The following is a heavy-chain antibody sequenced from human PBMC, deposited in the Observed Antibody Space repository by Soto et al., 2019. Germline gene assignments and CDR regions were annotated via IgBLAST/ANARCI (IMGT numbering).Heavy chain of an antibody. V-gene: IGHV2-5*02. Sequence: GPTLVKPTQTLTLICTFSGFSLSTSGVGVGWIRQPPAQARDCLALIYWDEDKRSSSSLQSRLTITKHTAKNQVVLTMTNMDPVDKATYDGAHCSTGFSRYPDYWVQGTLVTVSS. CDR3: AHCSTGFSRYPDY. CDR1: GFSLSTSGVG. CDR2: IYWDEDK. J-gene: IGHJ4*02. D-gene: IGHD3-10*01.